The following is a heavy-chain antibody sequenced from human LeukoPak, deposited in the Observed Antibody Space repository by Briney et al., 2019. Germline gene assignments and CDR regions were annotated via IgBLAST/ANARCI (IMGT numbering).Heavy chain of an antibody. V-gene: IGHV3-7*01. J-gene: IGHJ5*02. CDR1: GFTFSSYW. CDR3: ARLKYSGSYTWFDP. Sequence: GGSLRLSCAASGFTFSSYWLSWVRQAPGKGLEWVANIKQDGSEKYYVDSVKGRFTISRDNAKNSLYLQMNSLRAEDTAVYYCARLKYSGSYTWFDPWGQGTLVTVSS. CDR2: IKQDGSEK. D-gene: IGHD1-26*01.